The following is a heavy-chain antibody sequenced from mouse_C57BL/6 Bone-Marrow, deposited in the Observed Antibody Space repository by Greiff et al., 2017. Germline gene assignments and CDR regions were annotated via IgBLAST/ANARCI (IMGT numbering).Heavy chain of an antibody. CDR2: ISTGGSYT. J-gene: IGHJ4*01. CDR3: VTTYAMDY. CDR1: GFTFSSYG. V-gene: IGHV5-6*01. D-gene: IGHD2-3*01. Sequence: EVQLQESGGDLVKPGGSLKLSCAASGFTFSSYGMSWVRQTPDKRLEWVATISTGGSYTYYPDSVKGRFTISRDNAKNTLYLQMSSLESEDTAMYYSVTTYAMDYWGQGTSVTVSS.